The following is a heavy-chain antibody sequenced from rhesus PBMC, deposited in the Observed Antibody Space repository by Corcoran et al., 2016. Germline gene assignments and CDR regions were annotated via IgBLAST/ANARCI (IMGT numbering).Heavy chain of an antibody. Sequence: QVQLQESGPGLVTPSETLSLTCAVSGCSIRRNYWSLSRPAPGKGLEWIGRIYGSGREYDQAPTLKRRGTIPRETAKLKLCLKVCLGTAAGTAVYYCARDISPPPPDYYGSGAFDYWGQGVLVTVSS. CDR1: GCSIRRNY. CDR2: IYGSGREY. J-gene: IGHJ4*01. V-gene: IGHV4-160*01. CDR3: ARDISPPPPDYYGSGAFDY. D-gene: IGHD3-28*01.